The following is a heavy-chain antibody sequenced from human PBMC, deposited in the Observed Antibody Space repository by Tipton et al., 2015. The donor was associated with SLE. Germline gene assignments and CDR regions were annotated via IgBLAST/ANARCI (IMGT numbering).Heavy chain of an antibody. V-gene: IGHV4-39*07. J-gene: IGHJ4*02. CDR1: GGSISSSSYY. CDR3: ARDLESYYSLDY. Sequence: TLSLTCTVSGGSISSSSYYWGWIRQPPGKGLERIGSIYYSGSTYYNPSLKSRVTLAVDTSKDQFSLTLKSVTAADTAVYYCARDLESYYSLDYWGQGTLVTVSS. CDR2: IYYSGST. D-gene: IGHD1-26*01.